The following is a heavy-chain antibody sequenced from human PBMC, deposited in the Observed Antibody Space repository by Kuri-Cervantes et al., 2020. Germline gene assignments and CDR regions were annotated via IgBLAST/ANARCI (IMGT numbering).Heavy chain of an antibody. V-gene: IGHV1-46*01. CDR3: ARGLLSTIFGVVIPAYYMDV. J-gene: IGHJ6*03. D-gene: IGHD3-3*01. CDR2: INPSGGST. Sequence: ASVKVSCKASGYTFTSYYMHWVRQAPGQGLEWMGIINPSGGSTSYAQKFQGRVTMTRNTSISTAYMELSSLGSEDTAVYYCARGLLSTIFGVVIPAYYMDVWGKGTTVTVSS. CDR1: GYTFTSYY.